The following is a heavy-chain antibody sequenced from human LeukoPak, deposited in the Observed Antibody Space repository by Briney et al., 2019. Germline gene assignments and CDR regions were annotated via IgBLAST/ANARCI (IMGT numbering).Heavy chain of an antibody. CDR1: GGSFSGYY. J-gene: IGHJ4*02. V-gene: IGHV4-34*01. CDR3: ARGPVEWEQAVFDY. CDR2: INHSGST. D-gene: IGHD1-26*01. Sequence: SETLSLTCAVYGGSFSGYYWSWIRQPPGKWLEWIGEINHSGSTNYNPSLKSRVTISVDTSKNQFSLKLSSVTAADTAVYYCARGPVEWEQAVFDYWGQGTLVTVSS.